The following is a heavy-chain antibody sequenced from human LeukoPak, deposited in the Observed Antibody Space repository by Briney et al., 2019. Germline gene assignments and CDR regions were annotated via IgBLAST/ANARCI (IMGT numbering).Heavy chain of an antibody. CDR2: INHSGST. Sequence: SETLSLTCAVYGGSFSGYYWSWIRQPPGKGLEWIGEINHSGSTNYNPSLKSRVTISVDTSKNQFSLKLSSVTAADTAVYYCARGNRVRSYCSSTSCYTGTAMVSRNYWYFDLWGRGTLVTVSS. D-gene: IGHD2-2*02. CDR1: GGSFSGYY. CDR3: ARGNRVRSYCSSTSCYTGTAMVSRNYWYFDL. V-gene: IGHV4-34*01. J-gene: IGHJ2*01.